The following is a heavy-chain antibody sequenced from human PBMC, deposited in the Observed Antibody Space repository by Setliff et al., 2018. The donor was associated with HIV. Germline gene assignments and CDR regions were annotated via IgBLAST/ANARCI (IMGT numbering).Heavy chain of an antibody. J-gene: IGHJ6*03. CDR3: ARGRRVSSNYYYYYYMDV. D-gene: IGHD2-2*01. Sequence: PVGSLRLSCAASGFTFSDYWMTWVRQAPGKGLEWVANIKQDGSEKYCVDSVKGRFTISRDNAKNSLYLQMNSLGAEDTAVYYCARGRRVSSNYYYYYYMDVWGKGTTVTVSS. V-gene: IGHV3-7*03. CDR1: GFTFSDYW. CDR2: IKQDGSEK.